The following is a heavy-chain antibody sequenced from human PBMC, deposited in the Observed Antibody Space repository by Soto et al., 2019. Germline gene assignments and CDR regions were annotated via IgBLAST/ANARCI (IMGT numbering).Heavy chain of an antibody. D-gene: IGHD3-3*01. CDR1: GYTFTSYG. CDR3: ARGQITIFGVLMHLPAFDI. Sequence: QVQLVQSGAEVKKPGASVKVSCKASGYTFTSYGISWVRQAPGQGLEWMGWISAYNGNTNYAQKLQGRVTMTTDTSTSTAYIELRSLRSDDTAVYYCARGQITIFGVLMHLPAFDIWGQGTMVTVSS. J-gene: IGHJ3*02. V-gene: IGHV1-18*01. CDR2: ISAYNGNT.